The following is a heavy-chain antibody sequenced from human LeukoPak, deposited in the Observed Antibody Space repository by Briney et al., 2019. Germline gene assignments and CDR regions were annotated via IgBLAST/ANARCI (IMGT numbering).Heavy chain of an antibody. Sequence: PSETLSLTCAVYGGSFSGYYWSWIRPPPGQGLEWIGEINHSGSTYYNPPLKSRATITVDTSKNQFSQTRSSVTAADTAVYYCARGLFSSPDRSGWYFTPGYYDGMDVWGQGTTVTVSS. J-gene: IGHJ6*02. CDR3: ARGLFSSPDRSGWYFTPGYYDGMDV. V-gene: IGHV4-34*01. CDR1: GGSFSGYY. CDR2: INHSGST. D-gene: IGHD6-19*01.